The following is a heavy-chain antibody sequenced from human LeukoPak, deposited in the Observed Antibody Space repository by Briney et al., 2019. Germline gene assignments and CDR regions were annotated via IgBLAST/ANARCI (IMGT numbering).Heavy chain of an antibody. CDR2: ISAYNGNT. V-gene: IGHV1-18*01. CDR1: GYTFTSHG. D-gene: IGHD4-11*01. Sequence: APVKVSCKASGYTFTSHGISWVRQAPGQGLEWMGWISAYNGNTNYAQKLQGRVTMTTDTSTSTAYMELRSLRSDDTAVYYCARARGYSRPNYYYYGMDVWGQGTTVTVSS. CDR3: ARARGYSRPNYYYYGMDV. J-gene: IGHJ6*02.